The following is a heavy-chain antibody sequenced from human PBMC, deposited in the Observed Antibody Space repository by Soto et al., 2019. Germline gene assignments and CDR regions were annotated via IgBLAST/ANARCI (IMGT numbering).Heavy chain of an antibody. J-gene: IGHJ6*02. V-gene: IGHV4-59*11. CDR2: IYYSGST. Sequence: SLLLCVTSSVAGGTSGSHYGSWIRPPPGKGLEWIGYIYYSGSTNYNPSLKSRVTISVDTSKNQFSLKLSSVTAADTAVYYCARDFYDSNYYYSGMDVWGQGTTVTVSS. CDR3: ARDFYDSNYYYSGMDV. D-gene: IGHD3-22*01. CDR1: GGTSGSHY.